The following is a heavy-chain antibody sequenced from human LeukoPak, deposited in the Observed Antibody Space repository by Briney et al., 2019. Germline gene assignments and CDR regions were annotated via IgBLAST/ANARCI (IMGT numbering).Heavy chain of an antibody. J-gene: IGHJ3*02. CDR3: ARDPNGDYVGAFDI. CDR2: IRGSGGGT. CDR1: GFTFSRYA. V-gene: IGHV3-23*01. Sequence: PGGSLRLTCAASGFTFSRYAMIWVRQAPGKGLEWVSAIRGSGGGTEYADSVKGRFTISRDNSKNTLYLHMNSLRGEDTAVYYCARDPNGDYVGAFDIWGQGIMVTVSS. D-gene: IGHD4-17*01.